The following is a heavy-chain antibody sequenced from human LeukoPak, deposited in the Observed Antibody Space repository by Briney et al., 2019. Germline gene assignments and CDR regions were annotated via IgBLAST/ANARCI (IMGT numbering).Heavy chain of an antibody. Sequence: GGSLRLSCAASGFTVSSNYMSWVRQAPGKGLEWVSVIYSGGSTYYADSVKGRFTISRDNSKNTLYLQMNSLRAVDTAVYYCARGIAAAGTFDYWGQGTLVTVSS. J-gene: IGHJ4*02. CDR1: GFTVSSNY. CDR3: ARGIAAAGTFDY. CDR2: IYSGGST. V-gene: IGHV3-66*01. D-gene: IGHD6-13*01.